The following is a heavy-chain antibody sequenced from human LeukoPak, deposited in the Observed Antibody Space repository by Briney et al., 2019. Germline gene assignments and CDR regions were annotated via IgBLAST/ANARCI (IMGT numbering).Heavy chain of an antibody. CDR2: INPNSGGT. V-gene: IGHV1-2*02. CDR1: GYTFTSYD. J-gene: IGHJ4*02. Sequence: ASVKVSCKASGYTFTSYDINWVRQATGQGLEWMGWINPNSGGTNYAQKFQGRVTMTRDTSISTAYMELSRLRSDDTAVYYCARDKFPSSGWYYWGQGTLVTVSS. D-gene: IGHD6-19*01. CDR3: ARDKFPSSGWYY.